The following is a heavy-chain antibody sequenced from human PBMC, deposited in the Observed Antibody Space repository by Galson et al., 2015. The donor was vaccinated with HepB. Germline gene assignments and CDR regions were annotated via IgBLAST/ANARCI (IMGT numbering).Heavy chain of an antibody. D-gene: IGHD3-3*01. V-gene: IGHV3-33*01. Sequence: SLRLSCAASGFTFSSYGMHWVRQAPGKGLEWVAVIWYDGSNKYYADSVKGRFTISRDNSKNTLYLQMNSLRAEDTAVYYCAREINSEWLLYDYFDYWGQGTLVTVSS. CDR3: AREINSEWLLYDYFDY. CDR1: GFTFSSYG. CDR2: IWYDGSNK. J-gene: IGHJ4*02.